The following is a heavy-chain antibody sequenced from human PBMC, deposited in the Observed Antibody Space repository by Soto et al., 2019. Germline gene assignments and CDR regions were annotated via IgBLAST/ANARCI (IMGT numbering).Heavy chain of an antibody. CDR3: AKRHSSSSYFDY. J-gene: IGHJ4*02. V-gene: IGHV4-59*01. Sequence: PSETLSLTCTVSGGSISSYYWSWIRQPPGKGLEWIGYIYYGGSTNYNPSLKSRVTISVDTSKNQFSLKLSSVTAADTAVYYCAKRHSSSSYFDYWGQGTLVTVSS. D-gene: IGHD6-6*01. CDR1: GGSISSYY. CDR2: IYYGGST.